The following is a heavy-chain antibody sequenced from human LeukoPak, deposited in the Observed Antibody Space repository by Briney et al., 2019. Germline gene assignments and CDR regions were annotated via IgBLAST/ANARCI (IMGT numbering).Heavy chain of an antibody. D-gene: IGHD1-26*01. V-gene: IGHV1-2*02. Sequence: GASVKLSCKASGHTFTGYYMHWVRQAPGQGLEGMGWIYPNSGGTGYAQNSQCRVTMTWDTSITTAYMELNRLTSDNTAVYYCARESPRTSGFDYWGQGSLVTASS. J-gene: IGHJ4*02. CDR1: GHTFTGYY. CDR3: ARESPRTSGFDY. CDR2: IYPNSGGT.